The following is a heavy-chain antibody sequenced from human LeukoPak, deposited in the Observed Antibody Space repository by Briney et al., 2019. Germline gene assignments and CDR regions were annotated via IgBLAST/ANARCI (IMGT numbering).Heavy chain of an antibody. CDR1: GGSFSGYY. J-gene: IGHJ3*02. CDR2: INHSGST. V-gene: IGHV4-34*01. Sequence: SETLSLTCAVYGGSFSGYYWSWTRQPPGKGLEWIGEINHSGSTNYNPSLKSRVTISVDTSKNQFSLKLSSVTAADTAVYYGARGRGGADIVVVPAAIGRGAFDIWGQGTMVTVSS. D-gene: IGHD2-2*02. CDR3: ARGRGGADIVVVPAAIGRGAFDI.